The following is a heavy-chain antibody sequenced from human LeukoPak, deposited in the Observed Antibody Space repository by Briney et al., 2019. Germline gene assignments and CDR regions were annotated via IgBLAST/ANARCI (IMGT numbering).Heavy chain of an antibody. CDR1: GYTFTGYY. J-gene: IGHJ6*03. CDR2: INPNSGGT. D-gene: IGHD2-2*01. Sequence: ASVKVSCKASGYTFTGYYMHWVRQAPGQGLEWMGWINPNSGGTNYAQKFQGRVTMTRDTSISTAYMELSKLRSDDTAVYYCASKRYCSSTSCRYYMDVWGKGTTVTVSS. CDR3: ASKRYCSSTSCRYYMDV. V-gene: IGHV1-2*02.